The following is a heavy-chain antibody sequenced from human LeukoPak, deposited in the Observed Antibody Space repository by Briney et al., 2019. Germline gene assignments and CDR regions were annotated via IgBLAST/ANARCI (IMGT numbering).Heavy chain of an antibody. J-gene: IGHJ4*02. V-gene: IGHV4-39*02. CDR3: ARDRYYYDSSGYYFFDY. Sequence: SETLSLTCSVSGGSISSSSSYWGWIRQPPGKGLEWIGSIYYSGSSFDNPALKSRVTISVDTSKNQFSLKLSSVTAADTAVYYCARDRYYYDSSGYYFFDYWGQGTLVTVSS. CDR1: GGSISSSSSY. D-gene: IGHD3-22*01. CDR2: IYYSGSS.